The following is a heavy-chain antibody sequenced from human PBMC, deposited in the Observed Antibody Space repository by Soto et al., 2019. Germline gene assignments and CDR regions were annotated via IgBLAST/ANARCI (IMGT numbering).Heavy chain of an antibody. V-gene: IGHV1-18*01. CDR1: GYTFTSYG. CDR3: ARDHPSYDFWSGYDGRGYYYCMDV. D-gene: IGHD3-3*01. CDR2: ISAYNGNT. Sequence: QVQLVQSGAEVKKPGASVKVSCKASGYTFTSYGISWVRQAPGQGLEWMGWISAYNGNTNYAQKLQGRVTMTTDTSTSTAYMELRSRRSDDTAVYYCARDHPSYDFWSGYDGRGYYYCMDVWGQGTTVTVS. J-gene: IGHJ6*02.